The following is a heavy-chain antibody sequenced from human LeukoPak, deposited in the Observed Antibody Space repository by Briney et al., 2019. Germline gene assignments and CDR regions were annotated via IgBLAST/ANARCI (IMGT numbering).Heavy chain of an antibody. CDR3: VKSGGYGLIDY. J-gene: IGHJ4*02. CDR1: GGSISSSSYY. V-gene: IGHV4-39*01. Sequence: PSETLSLTCTVSGGSISSSSYYWGWIRQPPGKGLEWIGSIYYSGSTYYNPSLKSRVTISVDTSKNQFSLRLNSVTAADTAMYFCVKSGGYGLIDYWGQGTLVTVSS. CDR2: IYYSGST. D-gene: IGHD1-26*01.